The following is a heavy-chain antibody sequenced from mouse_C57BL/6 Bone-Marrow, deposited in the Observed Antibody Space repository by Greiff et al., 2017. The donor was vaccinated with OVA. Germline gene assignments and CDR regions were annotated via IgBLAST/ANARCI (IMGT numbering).Heavy chain of an antibody. CDR2: INPYNGGT. CDR3: ATYPAWFAY. V-gene: IGHV1-19*01. J-gene: IGHJ3*01. Sequence: EVQLQQSGPVLVKPGASVKMSCKASGYTFTDYYMNWVKQSHGKSLEWIGVINPYNGGTSYNQKFKGKATLTVDKSSSTAYMELNSLTSEDSAVYYCATYPAWFAYWGQGTLVTVSA. CDR1: GYTFTDYY.